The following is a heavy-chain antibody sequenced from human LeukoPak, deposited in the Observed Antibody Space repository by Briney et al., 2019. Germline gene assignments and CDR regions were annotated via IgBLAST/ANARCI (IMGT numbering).Heavy chain of an antibody. Sequence: SVKVPCKASGGTFSSYAISWVRQAPGQGLEWMGRIIPIFGTANYAQKFQGRVTITTDESTSTAYMELSSLRSEDTAVYYCAEVRGSYSNWFDPWGQGTLVTVSS. CDR3: AEVRGSYSNWFDP. CDR1: GGTFSSYA. J-gene: IGHJ5*02. CDR2: IIPIFGTA. V-gene: IGHV1-69*05. D-gene: IGHD1-26*01.